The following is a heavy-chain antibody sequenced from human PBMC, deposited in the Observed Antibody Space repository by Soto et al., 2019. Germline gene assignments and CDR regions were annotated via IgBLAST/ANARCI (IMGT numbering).Heavy chain of an antibody. CDR2: IIPIFGTA. J-gene: IGHJ5*02. CDR3: ASSDNGYSSSWSLAHNWFDP. Sequence: QVQLVQSGAEVKKPGSSVKVSCKASGGTFSSYAISWVRQAPGQGLEWMGGIIPIFGTANYAQKFQGRVKITADKSTSTAYMELSSLRSEDTAVYYCASSDNGYSSSWSLAHNWFDPWGQGTLVTVSS. D-gene: IGHD6-13*01. CDR1: GGTFSSYA. V-gene: IGHV1-69*06.